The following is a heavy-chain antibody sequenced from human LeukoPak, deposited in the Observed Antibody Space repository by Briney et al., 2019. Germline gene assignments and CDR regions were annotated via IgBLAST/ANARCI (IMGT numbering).Heavy chain of an antibody. D-gene: IGHD5-18*01. CDR2: IKSKTDGGTT. CDR3: TTDRRGYSYGFGLRY. CDR1: GFTFSNAW. V-gene: IGHV3-15*01. J-gene: IGHJ4*02. Sequence: PGGSLRLSCAASGFTFSNAWMSWVRQAPGKGLEWVGRIKSKTDGGTTDYAAPVKGRFTISRDDSKNTLYLQMNSLKTEDTALYYCTTDRRGYSYGFGLRYWGQGTLVTVSS.